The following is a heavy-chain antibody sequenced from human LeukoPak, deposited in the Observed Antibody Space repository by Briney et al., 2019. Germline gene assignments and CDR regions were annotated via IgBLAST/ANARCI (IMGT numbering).Heavy chain of an antibody. Sequence: PSETLSPTCTVSGGSISSYYWSWIRQPPGEGLEWIGYIYYSGNTNYNPSLKSRVTISVDTSKNQFSLKLSSVTAADTAVYYCARGAAAGTFFSVDYWGQGTLVTVSS. CDR2: IYYSGNT. D-gene: IGHD6-13*01. V-gene: IGHV4-59*01. J-gene: IGHJ4*02. CDR1: GGSISSYY. CDR3: ARGAAAGTFFSVDY.